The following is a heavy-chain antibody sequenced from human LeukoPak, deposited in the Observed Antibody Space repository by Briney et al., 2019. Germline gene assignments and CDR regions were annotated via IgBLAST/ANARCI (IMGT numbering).Heavy chain of an antibody. CDR3: WVPIAVAGLDGADY. V-gene: IGHV3-64D*06. J-gene: IGHJ4*02. Sequence: GGPLRLSCSASGFTFSSYALHWVRQAPGKGLEYVSAISGNGGSTYYADSVKGRFTISRDNSKNTLFLQMTSLRADDTAVYYCWVPIAVAGLDGADYWGQGTLVTVSS. CDR2: ISGNGGST. CDR1: GFTFSSYA. D-gene: IGHD6-19*01.